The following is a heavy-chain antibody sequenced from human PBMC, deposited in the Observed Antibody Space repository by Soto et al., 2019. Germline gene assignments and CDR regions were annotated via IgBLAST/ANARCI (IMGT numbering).Heavy chain of an antibody. CDR1: GYTFTSYG. J-gene: IGHJ6*02. CDR3: ARERYFDWPNYYYGMDV. Sequence: ASVKVSCKASGYTFTSYGISWVRQAPGQGLEWMGWISAYNGNTNYAQKLQGRVTMTTGTSTSTAYMELRSLRSDDTAVYYCARERYFDWPNYYYGMDVWGQGTTVTVSS. CDR2: ISAYNGNT. V-gene: IGHV1-18*01. D-gene: IGHD3-9*01.